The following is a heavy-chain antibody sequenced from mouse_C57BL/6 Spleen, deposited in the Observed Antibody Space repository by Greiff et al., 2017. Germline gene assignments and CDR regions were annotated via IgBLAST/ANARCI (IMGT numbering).Heavy chain of an antibody. CDR1: GFSFNTYA. Sequence: EVKLVESGGGLVQPKGSLKLSCAASGFSFNTYAMNWVRQAPGKGLEWVARIRSKSNNYATYYADSVKDRFTISRDDSESMLYLQMNNLKTEDTAMYYCVRQDYYGDYYAMDYWGQGTSVTVSS. V-gene: IGHV10-1*01. CDR3: VRQDYYGDYYAMDY. CDR2: IRSKSNNYAT. J-gene: IGHJ4*01. D-gene: IGHD1-1*01.